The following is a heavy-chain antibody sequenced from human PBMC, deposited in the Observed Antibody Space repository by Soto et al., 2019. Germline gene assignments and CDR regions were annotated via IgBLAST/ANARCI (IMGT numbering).Heavy chain of an antibody. CDR3: AREGRYYYDSSGEFRNWFDP. V-gene: IGHV4-61*01. J-gene: IGHJ5*02. Sequence: PSETLSLTCSVSGDSISSENYYWSWIRQPPGRGLEWIGYIHYTGSTNYNPSLKRRVTMSVDTSKNQFSLKLTSVTAADTAVYYCAREGRYYYDSSGEFRNWFDPWGQGTRVTVPQ. D-gene: IGHD3-22*01. CDR2: IHYTGST. CDR1: GDSISSENYY.